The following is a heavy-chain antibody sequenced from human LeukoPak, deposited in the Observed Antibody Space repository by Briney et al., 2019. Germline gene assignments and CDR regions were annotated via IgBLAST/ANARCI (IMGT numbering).Heavy chain of an antibody. Sequence: PSETLSPTCTVSGDSVSNSLYYWSWIRQPPGKGLEWIGYIYYNGGTNYNPSLKSRVTIPIDTSTNQFSLRLNSMTAADTAVYYCARVLRAASWRSYDYWGQGSLVAVSS. CDR2: IYYNGGT. J-gene: IGHJ4*02. V-gene: IGHV4-61*01. CDR3: ARVLRAASWRSYDY. CDR1: GDSVSNSLYY. D-gene: IGHD5-18*01.